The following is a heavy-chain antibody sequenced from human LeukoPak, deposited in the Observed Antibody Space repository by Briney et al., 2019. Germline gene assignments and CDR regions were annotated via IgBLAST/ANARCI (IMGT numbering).Heavy chain of an antibody. CDR2: IKQDGSEK. D-gene: IGHD3-10*01. CDR1: GFTFSNYW. Sequence: PWGSLRLSCAASGFTFSNYWINWVRQAPGKGLEWVANIKQDGSEKSYVDPVKGRFTISRDNTKNSLYLQMNSLRVEDTAVYYCARGNSGAFDIWGRGTMVTVSS. J-gene: IGHJ3*02. V-gene: IGHV3-7*01. CDR3: ARGNSGAFDI.